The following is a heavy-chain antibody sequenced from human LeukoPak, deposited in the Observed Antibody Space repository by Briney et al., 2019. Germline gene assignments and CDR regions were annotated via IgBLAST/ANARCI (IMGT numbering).Heavy chain of an antibody. Sequence: SESLSLTCNVSGGSMSSSSYYWGWIRQPPGKGLEWIGSIYYSGSTYYNPSLKSRVTISADTSKNQFSLKLSSVTAADTAVYYCARHEGDAFDIWGQGTMVTVSS. CDR1: GGSMSSSSYY. CDR2: IYYSGST. CDR3: ARHEGDAFDI. V-gene: IGHV4-39*07. J-gene: IGHJ3*02.